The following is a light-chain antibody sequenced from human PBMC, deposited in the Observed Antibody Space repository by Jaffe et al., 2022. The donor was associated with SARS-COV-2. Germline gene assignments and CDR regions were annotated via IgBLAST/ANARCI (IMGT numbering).Light chain of an antibody. J-gene: IGKJ1*01. CDR1: QSLLHSNGYNY. V-gene: IGKV2-28*01. CDR2: LGS. CDR3: MQALQGRR. Sequence: DIVMTQSPLSLPVTPGEPASISCRSSQSLLHSNGYNYLDWYLQKPGQSPQLLIYLGSNRASGVPDRFSGSGSGTDFTLKISRVEAEDVGVYYCMQALQGRRFGQGTKVEIK.